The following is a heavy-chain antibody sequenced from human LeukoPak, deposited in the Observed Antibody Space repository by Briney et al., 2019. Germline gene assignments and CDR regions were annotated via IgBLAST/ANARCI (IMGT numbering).Heavy chain of an antibody. D-gene: IGHD3-10*01. CDR2: INGDGSTT. Sequence: GGSLRLSCTASGFTFSTYWINWVRQSPGKGLVWVALINGDGSTTTHADSVKGRFTISRDNAKNPAYLQMNSLRDEDTAVYYCARDYAGSPGYWGQGTLVTVSA. CDR3: ARDYAGSPGY. J-gene: IGHJ4*02. V-gene: IGHV3-74*03. CDR1: GFTFSTYW.